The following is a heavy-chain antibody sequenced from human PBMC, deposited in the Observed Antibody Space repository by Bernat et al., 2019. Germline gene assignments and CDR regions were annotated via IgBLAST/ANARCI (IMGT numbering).Heavy chain of an antibody. CDR2: ISGSGSST. J-gene: IGHJ4*02. D-gene: IGHD3-3*01. CDR3: AKPHYDFWSGYYY. Sequence: EVQLLESGGGLVQPGGSLRLSCAASGFTFSSYAMSWVRQAPGKGLEWVSTISGSGSSTYYADSGKGRFTISRDNSKNTLYLQMNSLRAEDTAVYYCAKPHYDFWSGYYYWGQGTLVTVSS. CDR1: GFTFSSYA. V-gene: IGHV3-23*01.